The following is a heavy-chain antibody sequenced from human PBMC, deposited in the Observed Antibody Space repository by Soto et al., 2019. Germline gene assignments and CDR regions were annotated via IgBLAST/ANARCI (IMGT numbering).Heavy chain of an antibody. V-gene: IGHV4-59*01. CDR3: ARDKMGYYDSSGHYYYYGMDV. CDR1: GGSISSYY. CDR2: IYYSGST. D-gene: IGHD3-22*01. J-gene: IGHJ6*02. Sequence: PSETLSLTCTVSGGSISSYYWSWIRQPPGKGLEWIGYIYYSGSTNYNPSLKSRVTISVDTSKNQFSLKLSSATAADTAVYYCARDKMGYYDSSGHYYYYGMDVWGQGTTVTVSS.